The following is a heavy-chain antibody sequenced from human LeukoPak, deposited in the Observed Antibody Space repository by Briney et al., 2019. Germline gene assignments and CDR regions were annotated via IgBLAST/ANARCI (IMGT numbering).Heavy chain of an antibody. D-gene: IGHD2-2*01. J-gene: IGHJ6*03. CDR1: GYTLSTHA. V-gene: IGHV1-69*13. CDR3: ARGVVHGYYYYMDL. CDR2: IILFFGRP. Sequence: GASVKVSCKASGYTLSTHAITWVRQAPGQGLEWMGGIILFFGRPNYAQKFQGRVTITADESASTAYMELSDLTSDDTAIYYCARGVVHGYYYYMDLWGKGTTVTVSS.